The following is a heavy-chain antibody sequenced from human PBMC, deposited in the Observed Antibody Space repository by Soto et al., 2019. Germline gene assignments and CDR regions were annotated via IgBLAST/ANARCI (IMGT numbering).Heavy chain of an antibody. CDR2: INPNSGGT. V-gene: IGHV1-2*02. CDR3: ARGSVGATTRVNGMEV. D-gene: IGHD1-26*01. CDR1: LYTFTCYY. Sequence: ASVXVSFKSCLYTFTCYYMHLFRQAPGQGLDCMGWINPNSGGTNYAQKFQGRVTMTRDTSISTAYMELSRLRSDDTAVYYCARGSVGATTRVNGMEVWGKGTKVTVS. J-gene: IGHJ6*04.